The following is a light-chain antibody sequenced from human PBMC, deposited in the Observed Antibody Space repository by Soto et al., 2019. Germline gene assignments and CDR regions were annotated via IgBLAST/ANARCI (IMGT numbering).Light chain of an antibody. CDR2: EVT. Sequence: QSVLTQPASVSGSPGQSITISCSGTSSDVGTYNLVSGYQQYPGKAPRLMIYEVTKRPSGVSNRFSGSKSGNTASLTISGLQPEDEADYYCCSYAGSSSSIFGTGTKVTV. CDR1: SSDVGTYNL. CDR3: CSYAGSSSSI. J-gene: IGLJ1*01. V-gene: IGLV2-23*02.